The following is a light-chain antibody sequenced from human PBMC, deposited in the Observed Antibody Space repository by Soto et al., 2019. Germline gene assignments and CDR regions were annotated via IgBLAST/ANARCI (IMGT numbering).Light chain of an antibody. CDR3: LQHNTYPRT. CDR1: QSIRSY. Sequence: DIQLTQSPSSLSASVGDRVTITCRASQSIRSYLGWYQQRPGKAPKRLIYAASTLQTGVPSRFSGSGSGTDFTLTISSLQPEDFATYYCLQHNTYPRTFGQGTKVDIK. CDR2: AAS. V-gene: IGKV1-17*01. J-gene: IGKJ1*01.